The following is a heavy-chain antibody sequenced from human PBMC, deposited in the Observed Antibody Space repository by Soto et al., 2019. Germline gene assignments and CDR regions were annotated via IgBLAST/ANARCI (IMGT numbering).Heavy chain of an antibody. D-gene: IGHD2-21*01. Sequence: SETLSLTCTVSGDSIGSYYWSWFRHPPERGLEWVGYIYYSGRTSYSPSLKSRVTISVDTSQNQISLMLSAVSAADPSIHHCARHHPYCVGMEGSGEGAS. CDR2: IYYSGRT. CDR1: GDSIGSYY. J-gene: IGHJ6*02. V-gene: IGHV4-59*08. CDR3: ARHHPYCVGMEG.